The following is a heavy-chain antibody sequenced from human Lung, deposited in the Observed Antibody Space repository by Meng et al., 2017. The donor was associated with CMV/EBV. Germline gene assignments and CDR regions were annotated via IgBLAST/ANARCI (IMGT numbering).Heavy chain of an antibody. D-gene: IGHD6-19*01. CDR1: GFTFSDYY. Sequence: SCAADGFTFSDYYRSWIRQATGKGLEWVSYISSSGSTIYYADSVKGRFTISRDNAKNSLYLQMNSLRAEETAVYYCARVRVAGDFDSWGQGTLVTVPS. V-gene: IGHV3-11*01. CDR2: ISSSGSTI. CDR3: ARVRVAGDFDS. J-gene: IGHJ4*02.